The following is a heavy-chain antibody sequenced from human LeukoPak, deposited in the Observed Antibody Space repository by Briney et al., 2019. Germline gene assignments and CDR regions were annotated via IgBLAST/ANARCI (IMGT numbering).Heavy chain of an antibody. Sequence: ASVKVSCKASGYTFTSYDINWVRQGKGQGLEWMGWMNPNSGNTGYEQRFQGRGTITRNTSISKAYMEPSSLRSEGTAVYYRARGQYGAGSYYNGEDYWGQGTLVTVYS. CDR1: GYTFTSYD. D-gene: IGHD3-10*01. CDR2: MNPNSGNT. CDR3: ARGQYGAGSYYNGEDY. J-gene: IGHJ4*02. V-gene: IGHV1-8*03.